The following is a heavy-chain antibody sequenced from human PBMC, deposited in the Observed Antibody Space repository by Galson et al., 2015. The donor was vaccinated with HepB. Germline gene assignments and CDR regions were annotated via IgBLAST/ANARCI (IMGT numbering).Heavy chain of an antibody. D-gene: IGHD3-3*01. V-gene: IGHV3-30*02. J-gene: IGHJ3*02. Sequence: SLRLSCAASGFTFSSYGMHWVRQAPGKGLEWVAFIRYDGSNKYYADSVKGRFTISRDNSKNTLYLQMNSLRAEDTAVYYCARDAPGRFLEWLKFAFDIWGQGTMVTVSS. CDR3: ARDAPGRFLEWLKFAFDI. CDR1: GFTFSSYG. CDR2: IRYDGSNK.